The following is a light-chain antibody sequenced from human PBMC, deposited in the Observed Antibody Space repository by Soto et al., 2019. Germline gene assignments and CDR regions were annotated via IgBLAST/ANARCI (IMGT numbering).Light chain of an antibody. CDR3: QQYDTYSRT. V-gene: IGKV1-5*03. CDR2: KAS. CDR1: QSISIW. J-gene: IGKJ3*01. Sequence: DIQITQSPSTLSASVGDSVTITCRASQSISIWLAWYQQKPGKAPNLLIYKASSLESGVPSRFSGSGSGTEFTLTSSSLQPDDFATYYCQQYDTYSRTFGPGTKVDIK.